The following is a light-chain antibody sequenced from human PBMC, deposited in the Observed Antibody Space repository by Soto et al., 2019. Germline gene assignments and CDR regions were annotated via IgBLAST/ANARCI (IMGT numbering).Light chain of an antibody. CDR2: KAS. V-gene: IGKV1-5*03. CDR1: QSISSW. J-gene: IGKJ1*01. Sequence: DIQMPESHSTVSASVGESSPITRRASQSISSWLAWYQQKPGKAPKLLIYKASTLKSGVPSRFSGSGSGTEFTLTISSLQPDDFATYYCQHYNSYSEAFGQGTKVDIK. CDR3: QHYNSYSEA.